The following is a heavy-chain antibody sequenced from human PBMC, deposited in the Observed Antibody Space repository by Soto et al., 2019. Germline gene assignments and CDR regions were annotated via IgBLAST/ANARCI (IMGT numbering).Heavy chain of an antibody. CDR3: AGDDRETGIAAQPAYYYGMDV. V-gene: IGHV1-69*14. J-gene: IGHJ6*02. CDR2: IIPIFGTA. CDR1: GGTFSSYA. D-gene: IGHD6-13*01. Sequence: QVQLVQSGAEVKKPGSSVKVSCKASGGTFSSYAISWVRQAPGQGLEWMGGIIPIFGTANYAQKFQGRVTITADKSTSTAYMELSSLKSEDTAVYYCAGDDRETGIAAQPAYYYGMDVWGQGTTVTVSS.